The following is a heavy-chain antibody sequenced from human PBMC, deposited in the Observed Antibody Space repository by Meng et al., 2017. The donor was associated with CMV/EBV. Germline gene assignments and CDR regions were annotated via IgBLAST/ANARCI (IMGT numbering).Heavy chain of an antibody. Sequence: SVKVSCKASGGTFSSYAISWVRQAPGQGLEWMGGIIPIFGTANYAQKFQGRVTITTDESTSTAYMELSSLRSEDTAVYYCASGPAGSEGWFDPWGQGTLVTVSS. CDR1: GGTFSSYA. V-gene: IGHV1-69*05. CDR2: IIPIFGTA. J-gene: IGHJ5*02. D-gene: IGHD6-13*01. CDR3: ASGPAGSEGWFDP.